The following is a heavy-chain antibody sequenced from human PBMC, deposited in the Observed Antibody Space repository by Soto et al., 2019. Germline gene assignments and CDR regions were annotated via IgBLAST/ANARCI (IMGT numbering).Heavy chain of an antibody. CDR2: IVVGSGNT. CDR1: GFTFTSSA. Sequence: QMPLVQSGPEVKKPGTSVKVSCKASGFTFTSSAMQWVRQARGQRLEWIGWIVVGSGNTNYAQKFQERVTITRDMSTSTAYMELSSLRSEDTAVYYCAAAVAAAGRRPYSGYYMDVWGKGTTVTVSS. J-gene: IGHJ6*03. D-gene: IGHD6-13*01. V-gene: IGHV1-58*02. CDR3: AAAVAAAGRRPYSGYYMDV.